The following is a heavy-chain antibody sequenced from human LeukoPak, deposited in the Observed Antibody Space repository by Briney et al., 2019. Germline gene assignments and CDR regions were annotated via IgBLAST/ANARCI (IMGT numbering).Heavy chain of an antibody. CDR1: GGSISSSNDY. CDR3: ATSPYSVVPAARPTFDY. J-gene: IGHJ4*02. Sequence: PSETLSLTCIVSGGSISSSNDYWGWIRQPPGKGLEWIGRIFYSGNTYYNPSLKSRITVSVDTSKNQFSLKLSSVTAADTAVYYCATSPYSVVPAARPTFDYWGQGTLVTVSS. CDR2: IFYSGNT. D-gene: IGHD2-2*02. V-gene: IGHV4-39*01.